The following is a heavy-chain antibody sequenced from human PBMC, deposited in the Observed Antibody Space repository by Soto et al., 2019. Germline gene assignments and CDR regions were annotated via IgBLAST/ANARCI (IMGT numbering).Heavy chain of an antibody. CDR1: GGTFSSYA. CDR3: AIDPSYESSGYYLGTWFDP. J-gene: IGHJ5*02. D-gene: IGHD3-22*01. CDR2: IIPFFGAV. Sequence: QVQLVQSGAEVKKPGYSVTVSCKASGGTFSSYAVTWVRQAPGQRLEWMGGIIPFFGAVNYAPKFQGRVMITADESTSTAYMELSSLTSGDTAVYYCAIDPSYESSGYYLGTWFDPWGQGTLVTVSS. V-gene: IGHV1-69*01.